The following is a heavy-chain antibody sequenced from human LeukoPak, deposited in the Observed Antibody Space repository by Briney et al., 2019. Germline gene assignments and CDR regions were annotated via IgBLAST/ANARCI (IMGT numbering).Heavy chain of an antibody. CDR1: GFPFSSYS. CDR2: ISSSSSTI. Sequence: GGSLRLSCAASGFPFSSYSMNWVRQAPGKGLEWVSYISSSSSTIYYADSVKGRFTISRDNAKNSLYLQMNSLRAEDTAVYYCARELGDYYYDSSGYYYPDKDAFDIWGQGTMVTVSS. D-gene: IGHD3-22*01. J-gene: IGHJ3*02. V-gene: IGHV3-48*04. CDR3: ARELGDYYYDSSGYYYPDKDAFDI.